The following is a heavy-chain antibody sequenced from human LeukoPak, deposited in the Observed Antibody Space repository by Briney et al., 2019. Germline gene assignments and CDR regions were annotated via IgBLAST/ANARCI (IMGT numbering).Heavy chain of an antibody. CDR3: ARESGTGIGWFDP. CDR2: INHSGST. J-gene: IGHJ5*02. Sequence: SETLSLTCAVYGGSFSGYYWSWIRQPPGKGLERIGEINHSGSTNYNPSLKSRVTISVDTSKNQFSLKLSSVTAADTAVYYCARESGTGIGWFDPWGQGTLVTVSS. CDR1: GGSFSGYY. D-gene: IGHD1-26*01. V-gene: IGHV4-34*01.